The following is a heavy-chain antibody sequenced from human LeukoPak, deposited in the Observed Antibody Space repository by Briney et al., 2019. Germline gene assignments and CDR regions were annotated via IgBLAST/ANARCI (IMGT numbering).Heavy chain of an antibody. CDR3: ARGTTVVTPADY. V-gene: IGHV1-18*01. D-gene: IGHD4-23*01. CDR2: ISAYNGNT. CDR1: GYTFTSYG. Sequence: ASVTVSCKASGYTFTSYGIRWVRQAPGQGLKWMGWISAYNGNTNYAQKLQGRVTMTTDTSTSTAYMELRSLRSDDTAVYYCARGTTVVTPADYWGQGTLVTVSS. J-gene: IGHJ4*02.